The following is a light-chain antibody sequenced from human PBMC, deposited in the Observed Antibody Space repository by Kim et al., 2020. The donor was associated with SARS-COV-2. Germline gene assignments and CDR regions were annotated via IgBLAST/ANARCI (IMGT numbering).Light chain of an antibody. CDR2: QDS. J-gene: IGLJ2*01. CDR1: KLGDKY. V-gene: IGLV3-1*01. Sequence: SSELTQPPSVSVSPGQTASITCSGDKLGDKYACWYQQKPGQSPVLVIYQDSKRPSGIPERFSGSNSGNTATLTISGTQAMDEADYYCQEWDSSTVVFGGGTQLTVL. CDR3: QEWDSSTVV.